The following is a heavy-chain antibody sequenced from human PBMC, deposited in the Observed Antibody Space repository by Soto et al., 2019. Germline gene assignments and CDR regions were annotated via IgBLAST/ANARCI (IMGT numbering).Heavy chain of an antibody. Sequence: SETLSLTCTVSGGSISGYYWSWIRQPPGKGLEWIGEINHSGSTNYNPSLKSRVTISVDTSKNQFSLKLSSVTAADTAVYYCARRDIVVVVAATSHNAFDIWGQGTMVTVSS. J-gene: IGHJ3*02. CDR2: INHSGST. CDR3: ARRDIVVVVAATSHNAFDI. D-gene: IGHD2-15*01. V-gene: IGHV4-34*01. CDR1: GGSISGYY.